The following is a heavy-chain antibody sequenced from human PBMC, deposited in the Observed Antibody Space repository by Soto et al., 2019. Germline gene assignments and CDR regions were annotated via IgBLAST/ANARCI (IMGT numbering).Heavy chain of an antibody. CDR2: IYYSGST. CDR1: GGSISGYY. Sequence: PSETLSLTCTASGGSISGYYWTWIRQPPGKGLEWIGYIYYSGSTNYNPSLKSRVTISVDASKNQFSLKLSSVTTADTAVYYCARRYSNYPYYFDDWGQGALVTVSS. CDR3: ARRYSNYPYYFDD. J-gene: IGHJ4*02. D-gene: IGHD6-13*01. V-gene: IGHV4-59*01.